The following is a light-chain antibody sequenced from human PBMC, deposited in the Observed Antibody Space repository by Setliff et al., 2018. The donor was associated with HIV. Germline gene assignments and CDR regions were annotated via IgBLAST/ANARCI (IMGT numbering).Light chain of an antibody. CDR1: SSDVGGYHY. J-gene: IGLJ1*01. CDR2: DVS. Sequence: SVLTQPRSVSGSPGQSVTISCTGTSSDVGGYHYASWYQQHPGKAPKVMIYDVSKRPSGVPDRFSGSKSGNTASLTISGLQAEDEADYYCCSYAGSYTFVFGTGTKVTVL. CDR3: CSYAGSYTFV. V-gene: IGLV2-11*01.